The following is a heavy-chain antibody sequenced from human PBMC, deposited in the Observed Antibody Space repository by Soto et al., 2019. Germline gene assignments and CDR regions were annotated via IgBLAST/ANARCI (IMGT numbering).Heavy chain of an antibody. CDR3: ASGYYDILTGYPGPFDY. J-gene: IGHJ4*02. Sequence: PSETLSLTXTVSGGSISSGGYYWSWIRQHPGKGLEWIGYIYYSGSTYYNPSLKSRVTISVDTSKNQFSLKLSSVTAADTAVYYCASGYYDILTGYPGPFDYWGQGTLVTVSS. CDR1: GGSISSGGYY. CDR2: IYYSGST. D-gene: IGHD3-9*01. V-gene: IGHV4-31*02.